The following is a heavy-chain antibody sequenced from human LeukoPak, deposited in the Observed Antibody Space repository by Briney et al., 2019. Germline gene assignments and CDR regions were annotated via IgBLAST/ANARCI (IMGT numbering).Heavy chain of an antibody. CDR3: ARGGSRIDY. Sequence: SETLSLTCTVSGGSISSYYWSWIRQPPGKGLEWIGYIYYSGGTNYNPSLKSRVTISVGTSKNQLSLKLSSVTAADTAVYYCARGGSRIDYWGQGTLVTVSS. V-gene: IGHV4-59*01. CDR2: IYYSGGT. CDR1: GGSISSYY. D-gene: IGHD1-26*01. J-gene: IGHJ4*02.